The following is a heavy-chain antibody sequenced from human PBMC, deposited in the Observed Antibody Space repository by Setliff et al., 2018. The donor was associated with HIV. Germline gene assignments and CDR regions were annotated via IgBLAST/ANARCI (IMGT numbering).Heavy chain of an antibody. J-gene: IGHJ6*03. D-gene: IGHD3-22*01. CDR3: ARTFHIGSGYYPRGYMDV. CDR2: IYYDGSEK. CDR1: GITFINAA. Sequence: GGSLRLSCVTSGITFINAAMHWVRQAPGKGLEWVAIIYYDGSEKYYADSVKGRFTISRDNAKSSLYLQMNSLRAEDTAVYYCARTFHIGSGYYPRGYMDVWGEGTTVTVSS. V-gene: IGHV3-33*08.